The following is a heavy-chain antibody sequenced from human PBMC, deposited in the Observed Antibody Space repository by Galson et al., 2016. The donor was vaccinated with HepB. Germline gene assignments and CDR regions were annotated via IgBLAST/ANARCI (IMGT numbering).Heavy chain of an antibody. CDR1: GGSISSGGDH. D-gene: IGHD3-3*01. J-gene: IGHJ4*02. V-gene: IGHV4-31*03. CDR2: IYYSGST. Sequence: TLSLTCIVSGGSISSGGDHWSWIRQHPGKGLEWIAYIYYSGSTYYNPSLKRRVTISVDTSKNQFSLKLSSVTAADTAVYYCARVGRLDFWSGFYVPPFDYWGQGILVTVSS. CDR3: ARVGRLDFWSGFYVPPFDY.